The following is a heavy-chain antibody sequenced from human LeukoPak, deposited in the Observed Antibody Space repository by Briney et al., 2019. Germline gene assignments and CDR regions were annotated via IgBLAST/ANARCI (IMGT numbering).Heavy chain of an antibody. CDR2: IIPIFGTA. CDR3: ARDYCSSTSCYYFDY. V-gene: IGHV1-69*05. J-gene: IGHJ4*02. CDR1: GGTFSSYA. D-gene: IGHD2-2*01. Sequence: SVKVSCKASGGTFSSYAISWVRQAPGQGLEWMGGIIPIFGTANYAQKFQGRVTITTDESTSTAYMELSSLRSEDTAVYYCARDYCSSTSCYYFDYWGQGTLVTVSS.